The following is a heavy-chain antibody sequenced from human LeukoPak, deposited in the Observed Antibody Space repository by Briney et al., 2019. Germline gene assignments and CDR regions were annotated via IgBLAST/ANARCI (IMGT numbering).Heavy chain of an antibody. Sequence: GGSLRLSCAASGFSFSTYWMSWVRQAPGKGLEWVANIKGDGSEKNYVDSVKGRFTISRDNAKNSLYLQMNSLRDEDTAVYYCAKDRGRYFDPNNWFDPWGQGTLVTVSS. CDR2: IKGDGSEK. J-gene: IGHJ5*02. V-gene: IGHV3-7*03. CDR3: AKDRGRYFDPNNWFDP. CDR1: GFSFSTYW. D-gene: IGHD3-9*01.